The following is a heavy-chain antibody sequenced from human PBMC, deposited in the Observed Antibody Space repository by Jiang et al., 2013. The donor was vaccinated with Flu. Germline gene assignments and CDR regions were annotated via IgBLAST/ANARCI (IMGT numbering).Heavy chain of an antibody. D-gene: IGHD3-22*01. Sequence: GSGLVKPSETLSLTCAVSGYSISSGYYWGWIRQPPGKGLEWIGSIYHSGSTYYNPSLKSRVTISVDTSKNQFSLKLSSVTAADTAVYYCARDRGQYYYDSSGSLDPWGQGTLVTVSS. CDR1: GYSISSGYY. CDR2: IYHSGST. CDR3: ARDRGQYYYDSSGSLDP. V-gene: IGHV4-38-2*02. J-gene: IGHJ5*02.